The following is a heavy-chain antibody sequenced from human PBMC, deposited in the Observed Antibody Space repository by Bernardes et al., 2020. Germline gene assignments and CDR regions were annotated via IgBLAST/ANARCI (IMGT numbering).Heavy chain of an antibody. CDR1: GFTFSRYS. CDR3: VRGSLRIIVVPDAFDI. Sequence: GGSLRLSCAASGFTFSRYSMSWVRQTPGKGLEWVANIKQEGSEKYYVDSVKGRFTISRDNAKNSLYLQMNSLGDEDTAVYYCVRGSLRIIVVPDAFDIWGPGTTVTVSS. D-gene: IGHD2-15*01. V-gene: IGHV3-7*01. J-gene: IGHJ3*02. CDR2: IKQEGSEK.